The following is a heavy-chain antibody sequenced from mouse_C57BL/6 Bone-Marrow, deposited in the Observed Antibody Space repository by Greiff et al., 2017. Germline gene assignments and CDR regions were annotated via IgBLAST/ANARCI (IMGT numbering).Heavy chain of an antibody. CDR3: ARDRDSEDAY. CDR2: ISDGGSYT. D-gene: IGHD3-3*01. J-gene: IGHJ3*01. CDR1: GFTFSSYA. V-gene: IGHV5-4*01. Sequence: EVQLVESGGGLVKPGGSLKLSCAASGFTFSSYAMSWVRQTPEKRLEWVATISDGGSYTYYPDNVKGRFTISRDNAKNNLYLQMSHLKAEDTAMYYCARDRDSEDAYWGQGTLVTVSA.